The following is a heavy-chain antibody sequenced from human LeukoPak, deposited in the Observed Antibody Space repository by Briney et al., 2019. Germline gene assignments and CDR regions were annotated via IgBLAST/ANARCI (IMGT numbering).Heavy chain of an antibody. CDR3: AKDSYYYYIDV. CDR1: GFTIGNRW. CDR2: IFGDATGA. Sequence: GGSLRLSCAASGFTIGNRWMHWVRQAPGRGLVWVARIFGDATGASYADSVKGRFSISRDNSKNTLYLRMNSLRTEDTAVYYCAKDSYYYYIDVWGKGTTVTVSS. V-gene: IGHV3-74*01. J-gene: IGHJ6*03.